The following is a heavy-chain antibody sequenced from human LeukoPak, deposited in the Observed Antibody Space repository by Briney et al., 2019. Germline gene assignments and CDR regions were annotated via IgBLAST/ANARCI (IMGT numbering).Heavy chain of an antibody. V-gene: IGHV4-34*01. D-gene: IGHD3-3*01. J-gene: IGHJ4*02. CDR2: INHSGST. CDR3: VTRHDFWSGYYTGIRDY. CDR1: GGSFSGYY. Sequence: SETLSLTCAVYGGSFSGYYWSWIRQPPGKGLEWIGEINHSGSTNYNPSLKSRVTISVDTSKNQFSLKLSSVTAADTAVYYCVTRHDFWSGYYTGIRDYWGQGTLVTVSS.